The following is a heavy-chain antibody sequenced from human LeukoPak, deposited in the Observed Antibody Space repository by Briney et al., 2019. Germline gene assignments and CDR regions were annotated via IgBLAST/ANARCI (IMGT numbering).Heavy chain of an antibody. D-gene: IGHD2-2*01. CDR3: ARGQVVVVPAATPYGMDV. CDR1: GGXFSGYY. CDR2: INHSGST. J-gene: IGHJ6*02. Sequence: SETLSLTCAVYGGXFSGYYCSWIRQPPGKGLEWIGEINHSGSTNYNPSLKSRVTISVDTSKNQFSLKLSSVTAADTAVYYCARGQVVVVPAATPYGMDVWGQGTTVTVSS. V-gene: IGHV4-34*01.